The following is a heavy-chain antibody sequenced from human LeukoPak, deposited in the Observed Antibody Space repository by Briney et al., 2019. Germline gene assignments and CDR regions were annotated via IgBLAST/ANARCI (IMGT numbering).Heavy chain of an antibody. CDR3: ARVLGSGWYGLIDY. CDR1: GWSFSGYY. J-gene: IGHJ4*02. V-gene: IGHV4-34*01. D-gene: IGHD6-19*01. CDR2: INHSGST. Sequence: PSETLSLTCAVYGWSFSGYYMSWLRQPPGKGLEWIGEINHSGSTNYNPSLKSRVTISVGTSKNQFSLKLSSMTASDTAVYYRARVLGSGWYGLIDYWGQGTLVTVSS.